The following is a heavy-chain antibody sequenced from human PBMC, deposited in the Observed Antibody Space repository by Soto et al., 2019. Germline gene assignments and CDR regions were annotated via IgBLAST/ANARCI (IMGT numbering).Heavy chain of an antibody. Sequence: PSETLSLTCTVPGGSVSSGSYYWSWIRQPPGKGLEWIGYIYYSGSTNYNPSLKSRVTISVDTSKNQFSLKLSSVTAADTAVYYCARVLGGYYYVAMYDYWGQGTLVTVSS. J-gene: IGHJ4*02. V-gene: IGHV4-61*01. CDR3: ARVLGGYYYVAMYDY. CDR1: GGSVSSGSYY. CDR2: IYYSGST. D-gene: IGHD3-22*01.